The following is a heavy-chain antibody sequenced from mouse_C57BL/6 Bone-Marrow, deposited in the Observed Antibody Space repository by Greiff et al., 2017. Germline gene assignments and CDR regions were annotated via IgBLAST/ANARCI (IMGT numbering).Heavy chain of an antibody. CDR1: GYTFTSYD. CDR2: IYPRDGST. V-gene: IGHV1-85*01. D-gene: IGHD2-1*01. Sequence: VKLQESGPELVKPGASVKLSCKASGYTFTSYDINWVKQRPGQGLEWIGWIYPRDGSTKYNEKFKGKATLTVDTSSSTAYMELHSLTSEDSAVYFCAREVDYGNYVWLAYWGQGTLVTVSA. J-gene: IGHJ3*01. CDR3: AREVDYGNYVWLAY.